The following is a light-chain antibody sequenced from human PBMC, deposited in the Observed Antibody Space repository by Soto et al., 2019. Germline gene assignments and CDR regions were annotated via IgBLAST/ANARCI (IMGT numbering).Light chain of an antibody. CDR2: HNT. CDR3: QSYDNSLSIFV. J-gene: IGLJ1*01. Sequence: QSVLTQPPSVSGAPGQRVTISCTGSSSDIGAGYDVHWYQQLPGTAPKLLIYHNTNRPSGVPDRFSGSKSGTSASLAITGLQAEDEADYYCQSYDNSLSIFVFGTGTKVTVL. CDR1: SSDIGAGYD. V-gene: IGLV1-40*01.